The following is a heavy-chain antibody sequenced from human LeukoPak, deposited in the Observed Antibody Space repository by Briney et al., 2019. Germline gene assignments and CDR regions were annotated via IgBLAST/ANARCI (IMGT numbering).Heavy chain of an antibody. CDR2: ISGSGGST. Sequence: GGSLRLSCAASGFTFSSYAMSWVRQAPGKGLEWVSAISGSGGSTYYADSVKGRFTISRDNSKNTLYLQMNGLRAEDTAVYYCANDIGYCSSTSCSYFDYWGQGTLVTVSS. CDR3: ANDIGYCSSTSCSYFDY. CDR1: GFTFSSYA. V-gene: IGHV3-23*01. D-gene: IGHD2-2*01. J-gene: IGHJ4*02.